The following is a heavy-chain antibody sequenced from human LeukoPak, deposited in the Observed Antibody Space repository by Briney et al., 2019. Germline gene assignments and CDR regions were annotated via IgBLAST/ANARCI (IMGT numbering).Heavy chain of an antibody. CDR1: GYTFTSYG. Sequence: ASVKVSCKASGYTFTSYGISWVRQAPGQGLEWMGWISAYNGNTNYGQQVRGRVTMTTDTSTTTAYMELRSLRSDDTAVYYCARGVRGGYESPPGYWGQGTLVTVSS. J-gene: IGHJ4*02. D-gene: IGHD5-12*01. V-gene: IGHV1-18*01. CDR2: ISAYNGNT. CDR3: ARGVRGGYESPPGY.